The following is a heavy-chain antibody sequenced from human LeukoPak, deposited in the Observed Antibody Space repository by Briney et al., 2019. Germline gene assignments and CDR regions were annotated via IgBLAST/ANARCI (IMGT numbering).Heavy chain of an antibody. CDR2: IIPIFGTA. D-gene: IGHD3-10*01. V-gene: IGHV1-69*13. J-gene: IGHJ3*02. CDR1: GGTFSSYA. Sequence: SVKVSCKASGGTFSSYAISWVRQAPGQGLEWMGGIIPIFGTANYAQKFQGRVTITADESTSTAYMELSSLRSEDTAVYYCARGMVRGVIIGAFDIWGQGTMVTVSS. CDR3: ARGMVRGVIIGAFDI.